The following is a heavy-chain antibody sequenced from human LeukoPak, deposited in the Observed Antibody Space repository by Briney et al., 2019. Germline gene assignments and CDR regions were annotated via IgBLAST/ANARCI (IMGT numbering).Heavy chain of an antibody. CDR3: ARSRLEDFDY. CDR2: IYYSGST. Sequence: PSETLSLTCLFSGGSISSGGTYWSWIRQHPGKGLEWIGYIYYSGSTYYNPSLKSRVTISVDTSKNQFSLKLSSVTAADTAVYYCARSRLEDFDYWGQGTLVTVSS. J-gene: IGHJ4*02. CDR1: GGSISSGGTY. V-gene: IGHV4-31*03.